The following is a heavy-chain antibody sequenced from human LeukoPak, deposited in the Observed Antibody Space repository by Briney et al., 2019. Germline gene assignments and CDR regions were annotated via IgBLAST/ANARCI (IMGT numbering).Heavy chain of an antibody. J-gene: IGHJ3*02. D-gene: IGHD5-12*01. CDR3: ARDRGLIVATTRPPDAFDI. CDR2: ISAYNGNT. CDR1: GYTFTSYG. V-gene: IGHV1-18*01. Sequence: GASVKVSCKASGYTFTSYGISWVRQAPGQGLEWMGWISAYNGNTNCAQKLQGRVTMTTDTSTSTAYMELRSLRSDDTAVYYCARDRGLIVATTRPPDAFDIWGQGTMVTVSS.